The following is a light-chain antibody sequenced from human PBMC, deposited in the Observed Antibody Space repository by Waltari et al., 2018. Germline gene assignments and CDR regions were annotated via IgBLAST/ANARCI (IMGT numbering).Light chain of an antibody. J-gene: IGKJ4*01. Sequence: DIQMTQSPSSVSASVGDRVTITCRASQDISSWLAWYQQRPGKAPKLLIYAASSLQSGVPPRFSGSGTGTDFTLTISRLQAEDFAVYYCQQYSDWPPLTFGGGTKVEIK. CDR1: QDISSW. V-gene: IGKV1-12*01. CDR3: QQYSDWPPLT. CDR2: AAS.